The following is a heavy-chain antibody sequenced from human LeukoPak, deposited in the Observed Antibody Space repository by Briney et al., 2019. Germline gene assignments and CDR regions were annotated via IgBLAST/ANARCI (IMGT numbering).Heavy chain of an antibody. V-gene: IGHV4-39*01. CDR2: IYYSGST. J-gene: IGHJ6*04. Sequence: PSETLSLTCTVSEGSISSNSYYWGWIRQPPGKGLEWIGSIYYSGSTYYSPSLKSRVAISVDTSKNQFPLKLNSVTAADTAVYYCARKGDVWGKGTTVTVSP. CDR1: EGSISSNSYY. CDR3: ARKGDV.